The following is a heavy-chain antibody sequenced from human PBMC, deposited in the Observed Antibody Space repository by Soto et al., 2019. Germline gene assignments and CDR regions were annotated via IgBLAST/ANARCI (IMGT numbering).Heavy chain of an antibody. CDR1: GFTFSSYS. J-gene: IGHJ4*02. V-gene: IGHV3-48*01. Sequence: PGGSLRLSCAASGFTFSSYSMNWVRQAPGSGPEWVSYISSSSNSIYYADSVKGRFTISRDNAKNSLHLQMNSLRAEDTAVYYCARPVECSTNRCIRWGQGTLVTVST. CDR2: ISSSSNSI. D-gene: IGHD6-6*01. CDR3: ARPVECSTNRCIR.